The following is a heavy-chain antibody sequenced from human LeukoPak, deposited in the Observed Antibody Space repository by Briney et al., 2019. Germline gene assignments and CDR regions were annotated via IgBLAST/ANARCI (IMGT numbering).Heavy chain of an antibody. CDR2: IYYSGRT. Sequence: TSETLSLTCTVSGGSISSSSDYWGWIRQPPGKGLEWIGSIYYSGRTYNNPSLKSRVTISVDTSKNQFSLKLSSVTAADTAVYYCARHRWDGTFNFDYWGQGTLVPVSS. CDR3: ARHRWDGTFNFDY. CDR1: GGSISSSSDY. D-gene: IGHD1-1*01. V-gene: IGHV4-39*01. J-gene: IGHJ4*02.